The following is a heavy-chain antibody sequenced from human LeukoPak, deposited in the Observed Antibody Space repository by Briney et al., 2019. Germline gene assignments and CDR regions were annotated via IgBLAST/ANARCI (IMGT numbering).Heavy chain of an antibody. J-gene: IGHJ4*02. V-gene: IGHV3-30-3*01. CDR1: GFTFSSYA. Sequence: GGSLRLSCAASGFTFSSYAMHWVRQAPGKGLEWVAVISYDGSNKYYADSVKGRFTISRDNSKNTLYLQMNSLRAEDTAVYYCARVEAKQYYDFWSGYYLFDYWGQGTLVTVSS. CDR3: ARVEAKQYYDFWSGYYLFDY. D-gene: IGHD3-3*01. CDR2: ISYDGSNK.